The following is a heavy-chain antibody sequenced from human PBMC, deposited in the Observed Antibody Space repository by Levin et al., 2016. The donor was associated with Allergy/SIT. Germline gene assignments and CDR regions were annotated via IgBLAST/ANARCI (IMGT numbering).Heavy chain of an antibody. V-gene: IGHV1-3*04. D-gene: IGHD5-18*01. CDR3: ARDPRGYSYGFPGSSFDI. Sequence: WVRQAPGQRLEWMGWIHTGNGNTEYSQKFQGRVTLIRDTSASIAYMELSSLRSEDTAVYYCARDPRGYSYGFPGSSFDIWGQGTMVTVSS. J-gene: IGHJ3*02. CDR2: IHTGNGNT.